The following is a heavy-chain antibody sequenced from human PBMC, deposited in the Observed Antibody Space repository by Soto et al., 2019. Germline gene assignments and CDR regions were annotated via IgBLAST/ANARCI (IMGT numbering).Heavy chain of an antibody. D-gene: IGHD6-19*01. V-gene: IGHV1-69*01. CDR2: IIPMFDTA. J-gene: IGHJ3*01. Sequence: QVVLVQSGAEVKNPGSSVKVSCKASGGTFGRNAINWVRQAPGQGFEWMGGIIPMFDTANHAQKFRDRIMITADESTNTAYLEPKDLRSEDTAIYYCARPQGSGWRFNALDFWGQGTMVTVSS. CDR3: ARPQGSGWRFNALDF. CDR1: GGTFGRNA.